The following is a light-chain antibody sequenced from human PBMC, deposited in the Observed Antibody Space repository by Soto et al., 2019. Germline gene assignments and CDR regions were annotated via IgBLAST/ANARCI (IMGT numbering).Light chain of an antibody. J-gene: IGKJ2*01. CDR1: QSVRGY. Sequence: DIVLTQSPATLSLSPGERATLSCRASQSVRGYLAWYQHKPGQAPRLLIYDASNRATGISARFSGSGSGTDFALTISSREPEGCAVYYCQQRSNLPVTFGQRSKLEIK. V-gene: IGKV3-11*01. CDR3: QQRSNLPVT. CDR2: DAS.